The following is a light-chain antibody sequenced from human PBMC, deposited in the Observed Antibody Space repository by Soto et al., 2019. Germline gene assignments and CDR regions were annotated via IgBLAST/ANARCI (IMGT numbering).Light chain of an antibody. Sequence: DIQLTQSPSFLSASVGDRVTIACRASQGINNYLAWYQQKPGKAPKLLIYFASTLQSGVPSRFSGSASGTEFTLTIDSLQPDDFASYYCQQLNSYPVTCGPGTKVDIK. J-gene: IGKJ3*01. CDR2: FAS. CDR3: QQLNSYPVT. V-gene: IGKV1-9*01. CDR1: QGINNY.